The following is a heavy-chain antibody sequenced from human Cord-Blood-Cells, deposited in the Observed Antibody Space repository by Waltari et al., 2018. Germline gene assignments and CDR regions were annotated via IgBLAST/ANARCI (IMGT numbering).Heavy chain of an antibody. Sequence: QVQLQESGPGLVKPSETLSLTCTVSGCSISSYYWNWIRQPPGKGLEWIGYIYYSGSTNYNPSLKSRVTISVDTSKNQFSLKLSSVTAADTAVYYCARLPLYSSSWYYFDYWGQEPWSPSPQ. CDR3: ARLPLYSSSWYYFDY. CDR1: GCSISSYY. CDR2: IYYSGST. D-gene: IGHD6-13*01. V-gene: IGHV4-59*08. J-gene: IGHJ4*01.